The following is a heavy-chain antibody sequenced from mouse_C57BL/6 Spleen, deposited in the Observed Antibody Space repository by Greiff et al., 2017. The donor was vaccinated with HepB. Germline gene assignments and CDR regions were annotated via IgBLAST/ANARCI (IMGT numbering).Heavy chain of an antibody. J-gene: IGHJ2*01. V-gene: IGHV1-50*01. Sequence: QVQLQQPGAELVKPGASVKLSCKASGYTFTSYWMQWVKQRPGQGLEWIGKIDPSDSYTNYNQKFKGKATLTVDTSSSTAYMQLSSLTSEDSAVYYCSRCNYSEYYFDYWGQGTTLTVAS. CDR1: GYTFTSYW. D-gene: IGHD1-3*01. CDR3: SRCNYSEYYFDY. CDR2: IDPSDSYT.